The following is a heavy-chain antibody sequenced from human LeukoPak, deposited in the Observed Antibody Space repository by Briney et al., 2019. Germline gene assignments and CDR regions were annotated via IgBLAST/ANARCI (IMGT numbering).Heavy chain of an antibody. CDR2: INPNSGGK. CDR1: GYTFTGYY. V-gene: IGHV1-2*02. Sequence: ASVKVSCKASGYTFTGYYMHWVRQAPGQGLEWMGWINPNSGGKNFAQKFQGRVTMTRDTSTSTAYMELNRLTSDDTAVYYCAGVCGGDCYSRATFDYWGQGTLVTVSS. CDR3: AGVCGGDCYSRATFDY. D-gene: IGHD2-21*02. J-gene: IGHJ4*02.